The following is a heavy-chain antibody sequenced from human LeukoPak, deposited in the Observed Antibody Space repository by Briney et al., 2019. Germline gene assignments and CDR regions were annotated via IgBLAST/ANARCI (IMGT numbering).Heavy chain of an antibody. CDR3: ARGHYGLDV. J-gene: IGHJ6*02. V-gene: IGHV3-11*01. CDR2: IDMSGRTI. CDR1: GFTFSDWY. Sequence: GGSLRLSCAAPGFTFSDWYMSWIRQAPGKGLEWVSYIDMSGRTIYYADSVKGRFTISRDNARNSLYLQMSSLRAEDTAVYYCARGHYGLDVWGQGTTVTVSS.